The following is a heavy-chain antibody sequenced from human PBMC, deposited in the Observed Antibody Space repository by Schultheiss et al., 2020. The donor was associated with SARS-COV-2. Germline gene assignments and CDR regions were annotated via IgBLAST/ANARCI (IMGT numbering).Heavy chain of an antibody. CDR3: ARNFWSGYYINYYYYGMDV. Sequence: ASVKVSCKASGYTFTGYYIHWVRQAPGQGLEWMGWIDPKSGDTTYAQDFQGRVTMTRDTSISTAYMELSSLRSDDTAVYYCARNFWSGYYINYYYYGMDVWGPGTTVTVSS. V-gene: IGHV1-2*02. D-gene: IGHD3-3*01. CDR1: GYTFTGYY. CDR2: IDPKSGDT. J-gene: IGHJ6*02.